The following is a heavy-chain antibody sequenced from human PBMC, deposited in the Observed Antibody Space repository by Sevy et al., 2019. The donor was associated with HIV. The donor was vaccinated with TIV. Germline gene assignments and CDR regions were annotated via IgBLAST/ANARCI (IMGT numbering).Heavy chain of an antibody. D-gene: IGHD2-15*01. V-gene: IGHV1-18*01. CDR3: ASGYCSGGSCYSLAY. J-gene: IGHJ4*02. CDR2: ISAHNGDT. Sequence: ASVKVSCKASGYTFTSYRIYWVRQAPGQGLEWMGWISAHNGDTNYVQKVQGRVAMTTDTSTSTAYMELRSLTSDDTDVYYCASGYCSGGSCYSLAYWGQGSLVTVSS. CDR1: GYTFTSYR.